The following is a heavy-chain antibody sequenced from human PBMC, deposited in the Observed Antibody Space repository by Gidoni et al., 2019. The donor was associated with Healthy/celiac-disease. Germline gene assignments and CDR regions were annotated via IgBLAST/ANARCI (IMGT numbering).Heavy chain of an antibody. CDR3: AKDATYGNEGGY. Sequence: EVHLLESGGGLVQPGGCVRLSCAASALTFSSYALSWVRQAPGKGLEYVSAISGSGGSTCYADSVKRRFTISRDNAKNTLYLQRNSLRAEDTAVYYCAKDATYGNEGGYWGQGTLVTVSS. CDR2: ISGSGGST. D-gene: IGHD4-4*01. CDR1: ALTFSSYA. J-gene: IGHJ4*02. V-gene: IGHV3-23*01.